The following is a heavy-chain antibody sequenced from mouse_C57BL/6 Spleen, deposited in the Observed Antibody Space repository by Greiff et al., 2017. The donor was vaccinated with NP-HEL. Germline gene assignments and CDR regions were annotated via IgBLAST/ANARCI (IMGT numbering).Heavy chain of an antibody. CDR2: IYPGDGDT. D-gene: IGHD1-1*01. J-gene: IGHJ3*01. CDR1: GYAFSSYW. V-gene: IGHV1-80*01. Sequence: SGASVKISCKASGYAFSSYWMNWVKQRPGKGLEWIGQIYPGDGDTNYNGKFKGKATLTADKSSSTAYMQLSSLTSEDSAVYFCARDITTGRFAYWGQGTLVTVSA. CDR3: ARDITTGRFAY.